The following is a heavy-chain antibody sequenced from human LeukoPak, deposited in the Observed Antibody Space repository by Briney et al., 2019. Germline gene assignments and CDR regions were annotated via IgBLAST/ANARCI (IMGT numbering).Heavy chain of an antibody. CDR2: IIPILGIA. CDR3: ARVVGGYNYPLDH. J-gene: IGHJ4*02. V-gene: IGHV1-69*04. Sequence: SVKVSCKASGGTFSSYAISWVRQAPGQGLEWMGRIIPILGIANYAQKFQGRVTITADKSTSTAYMELSSLRSEDTAVYYCARVVGGYNYPLDHWGQGTLVTVSS. D-gene: IGHD5-24*01. CDR1: GGTFSSYA.